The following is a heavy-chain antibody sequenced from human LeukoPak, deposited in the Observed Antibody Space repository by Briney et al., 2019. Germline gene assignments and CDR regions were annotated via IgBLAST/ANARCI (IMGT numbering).Heavy chain of an antibody. CDR1: GYTFTGYY. V-gene: IGHV1-2*02. CDR3: ARDPVTTGSGFDY. CDR2: INPNSGGT. D-gene: IGHD4-17*01. Sequence: ASVKVSCKASGYTFTGYYMHWVRQAPGQGLEWMGWINPNSGGTNYAQKFQGRVTMTRDTSISTAYMELSRLRSDDTAVYYCARDPVTTGSGFDYWGQGTLVTVSS. J-gene: IGHJ4*02.